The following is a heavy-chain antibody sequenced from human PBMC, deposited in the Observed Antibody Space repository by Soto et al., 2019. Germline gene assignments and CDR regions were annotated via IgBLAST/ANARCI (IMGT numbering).Heavy chain of an antibody. V-gene: IGHV4-31*03. Sequence: PSETLSLTCTVSGGSISSGGYYWSWIRQHPGKGLEWIGYIYYSGSTYYNPSLKSRVTISVDTSKNQFSLKLSSVTAADTAVYYCASTSPEWLRGLGGVSYGMDVWGQGTTVTFSS. CDR3: ASTSPEWLRGLGGVSYGMDV. CDR2: IYYSGST. CDR1: GGSISSGGYY. J-gene: IGHJ6*02. D-gene: IGHD6-19*01.